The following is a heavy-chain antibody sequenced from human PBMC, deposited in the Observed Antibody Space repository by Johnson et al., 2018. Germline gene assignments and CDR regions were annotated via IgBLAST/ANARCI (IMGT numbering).Heavy chain of an antibody. V-gene: IGHV3-33*01. J-gene: IGHJ3*01. D-gene: IGHD5-24*01. CDR2: IWFDGSNK. CDR3: ARDAGVGLQHAAFDV. CDR1: GFIFTSYA. Sequence: QVQLVQSGGGVVRPGRSLRLSCAASGFIFTSYAMHWVRQAPGKGLEWVAVIWFDGSNKYYADFVKGRFTISRDKSKDTLYLQMNSLRAEDTAVYYCARDAGVGLQHAAFDVWGQGTMVIVSS.